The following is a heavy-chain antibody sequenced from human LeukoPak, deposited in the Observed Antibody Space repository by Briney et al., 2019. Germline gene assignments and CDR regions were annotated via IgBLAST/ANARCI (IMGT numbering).Heavy chain of an antibody. CDR2: ITAYNGNT. CDR1: GYTFTSYG. CDR3: ARVRSWLPRHYYMDV. V-gene: IGHV1-18*01. J-gene: IGHJ6*03. Sequence: GASVKVSCKASGYTFTSYGISWVRQAPGQGLEWMGWITAYNGNTNYTQKLQGRVTMTTDTSTSTAYMELRSLRSDDTAVYYCARVRSWLPRHYYMDVWGKGTTVTVSS. D-gene: IGHD3-22*01.